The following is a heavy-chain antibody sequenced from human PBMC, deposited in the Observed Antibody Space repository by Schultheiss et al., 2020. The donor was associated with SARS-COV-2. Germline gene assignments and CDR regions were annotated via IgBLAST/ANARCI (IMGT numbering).Heavy chain of an antibody. CDR1: GGSFSGYY. CDR2: INHSGST. V-gene: IGHV4-34*01. J-gene: IGHJ3*02. Sequence: SETLSLTCAVYGGSFSGYYWSWIRQPPGKGLEWIGEINHSGSTNYNPSLKSRVTISVDTSKNQFSLKLSSVTAADTAVYYCTKADSSDYLNDALDIWGQGTMVTVSS. CDR3: TKADSSDYLNDALDI. D-gene: IGHD3-22*01.